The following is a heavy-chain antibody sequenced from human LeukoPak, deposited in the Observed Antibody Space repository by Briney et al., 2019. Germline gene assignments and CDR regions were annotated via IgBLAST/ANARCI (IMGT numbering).Heavy chain of an antibody. Sequence: PGRSLRLSCAASGFTFSGYWMSWVRQAPGKGLECVANMKQDGSEKYYVDSVKGRFTISRDNAKNSLYLQMNSLRAEDPAVYNCATEVGHTSGCYKVLDYWGQGTLVTVSS. D-gene: IGHD6-19*01. V-gene: IGHV3-7*01. CDR1: GFTFSGYW. CDR2: MKQDGSEK. J-gene: IGHJ4*02. CDR3: ATEVGHTSGCYKVLDY.